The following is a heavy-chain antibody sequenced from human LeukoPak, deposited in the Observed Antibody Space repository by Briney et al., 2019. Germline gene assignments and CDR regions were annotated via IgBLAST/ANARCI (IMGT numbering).Heavy chain of an antibody. CDR2: NYPDDSDT. D-gene: IGHD2-8*01. CDR1: GYSFASSW. CDR3: ARHGHCTNGVCYSNYYYHMDV. Sequence: GESLKISCKGSGYSFASSWIGWVRQMPGKGLEWMGINYPDDSDTRYSPSFEGQITISVDKSISTAYLQWSSLKASDTAVYYCARHGHCTNGVCYSNYYYHMDVWGKGTTVSVSS. J-gene: IGHJ6*03. V-gene: IGHV5-51*01.